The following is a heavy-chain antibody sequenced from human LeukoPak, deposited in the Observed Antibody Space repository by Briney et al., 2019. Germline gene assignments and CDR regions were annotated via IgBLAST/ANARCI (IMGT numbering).Heavy chain of an antibody. CDR3: ARSSGWYYAFDI. Sequence: SSETLSLTCAVYGGSFSGYYWSWIRQPPGKGLEWIGEINHSGSTNYNPSLKSRVTISVDTSKNQFSLKLSSVTAADTAVYYCARSSGWYYAFDIWGQGTMVTVSS. D-gene: IGHD6-19*01. CDR2: INHSGST. J-gene: IGHJ3*02. CDR1: GGSFSGYY. V-gene: IGHV4-34*01.